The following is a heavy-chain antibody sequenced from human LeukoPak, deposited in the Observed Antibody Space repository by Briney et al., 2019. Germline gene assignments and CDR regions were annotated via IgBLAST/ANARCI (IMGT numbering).Heavy chain of an antibody. D-gene: IGHD1-14*01. Sequence: SETLSLTCTVSGGSISSYYWSWIRQPPGKGLEWIGYIYYSGSTNHNPSLKSRVTISVDTSKNQLSLKLSSVTAADTAVYYCARHPEGFPKFDPWGQGTLVTVSS. CDR3: ARHPEGFPKFDP. V-gene: IGHV4-59*08. CDR2: IYYSGST. CDR1: GGSISSYY. J-gene: IGHJ5*02.